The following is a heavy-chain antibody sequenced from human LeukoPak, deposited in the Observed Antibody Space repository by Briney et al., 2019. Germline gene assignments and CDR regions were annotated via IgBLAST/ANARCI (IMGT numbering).Heavy chain of an antibody. CDR3: ARDREQWPYRWELLGPFDL. V-gene: IGHV3-23*01. J-gene: IGHJ2*01. Sequence: PGGSLRLSCAASGFTFSSYAMSWVRQAPGKGLEWVSAISGSGGSTYYADSVKGRFTISRDNSKNTLYLQMNSLRAEDTAVYYCARDREQWPYRWELLGPFDLWGRGTLVTVSS. D-gene: IGHD1-26*01. CDR1: GFTFSSYA. CDR2: ISGSGGST.